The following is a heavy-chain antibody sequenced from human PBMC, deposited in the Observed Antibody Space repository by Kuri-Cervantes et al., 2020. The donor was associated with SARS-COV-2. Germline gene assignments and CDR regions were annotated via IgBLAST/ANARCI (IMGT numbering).Heavy chain of an antibody. D-gene: IGHD2-2*02. J-gene: IGHJ4*02. Sequence: GGSLRLSCAASGFTFSSYSMNWVRQAPGKGLEWVSSISSSSYIYYADSVKGRFTIPRDNAKNSLYLQMNSLRAEDTAVYYCARDFVDCSSTGCYIEGGFFDYWGQGTLVTVSS. CDR2: ISSSSYI. V-gene: IGHV3-21*01. CDR1: GFTFSSYS. CDR3: ARDFVDCSSTGCYIEGGFFDY.